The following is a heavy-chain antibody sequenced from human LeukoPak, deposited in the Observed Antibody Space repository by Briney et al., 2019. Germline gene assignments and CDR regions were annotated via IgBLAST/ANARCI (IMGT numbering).Heavy chain of an antibody. V-gene: IGHV1-18*01. Sequence: GESLKISCQGSGYSFTSYGISWVRQAPGQGLEWMGWISAYNGNTNYAQKLQGRVTMTTDTSTSTAYMELRSLRSDDTAVYYCARAVYYYDSSGYCPYWGQGTLVTVSS. D-gene: IGHD3-22*01. J-gene: IGHJ4*02. CDR2: ISAYNGNT. CDR3: ARAVYYYDSSGYCPY. CDR1: GYSFTSYG.